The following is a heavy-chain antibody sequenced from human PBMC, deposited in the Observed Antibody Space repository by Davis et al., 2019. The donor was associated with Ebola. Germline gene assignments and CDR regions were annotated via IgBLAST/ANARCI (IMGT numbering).Heavy chain of an antibody. CDR1: GGTFSTYA. D-gene: IGHD6-13*01. V-gene: IGHV1-69*06. CDR2: IIPIFVTA. CDR3: ARDSSSYYYYYGMDV. J-gene: IGHJ6*02. Sequence: AASVKVSCKASGGTFSTYAITGVRRPPGQGLEWMGGIIPIFVTANYAQKSQGRVTITADKSTSTAYMELSSLRSEDTAVYYCARDSSSYYYYYGMDVWGQGTTVTVSS.